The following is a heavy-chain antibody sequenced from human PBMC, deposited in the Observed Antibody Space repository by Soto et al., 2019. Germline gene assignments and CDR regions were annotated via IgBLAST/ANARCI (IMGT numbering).Heavy chain of an antibody. Sequence: QITLNESGPTVVSPTETLTLTCRFSGFSLTTSGVGVGWLRQSPGKAPEWLALIYWDDDKRYSASLKSRLTITKDTSKNQVVLTVSDLDPTDTATYYCAHRVLRTVFGLVTTTAIYFDFWGQGTPVAVSS. D-gene: IGHD3-3*01. CDR3: AHRVLRTVFGLVTTTAIYFDF. V-gene: IGHV2-5*02. CDR1: GFSLTTSGVG. CDR2: IYWDDDK. J-gene: IGHJ4*02.